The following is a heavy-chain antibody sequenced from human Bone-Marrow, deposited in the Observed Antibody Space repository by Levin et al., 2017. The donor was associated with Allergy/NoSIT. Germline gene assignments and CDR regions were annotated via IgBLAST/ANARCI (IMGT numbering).Heavy chain of an antibody. CDR3: AREEQWELYSRYYYGMDV. CDR1: GFTFSSYG. V-gene: IGHV3-33*01. Sequence: GGSLRLSCAASGFTFSSYGMHWVRQAPGKGLEWVAVIWYDGSNKYYADSVKGRFTISRDNSKNTLYLQMNSLRAEDTAVYYCAREEQWELYSRYYYGMDVWGQGTTVTVSS. J-gene: IGHJ6*02. CDR2: IWYDGSNK. D-gene: IGHD1-26*01.